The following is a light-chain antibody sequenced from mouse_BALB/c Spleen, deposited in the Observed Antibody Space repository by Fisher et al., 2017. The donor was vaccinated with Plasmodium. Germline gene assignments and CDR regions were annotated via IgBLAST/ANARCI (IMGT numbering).Light chain of an antibody. CDR2: LVS. CDR3: WQGTNFPWT. J-gene: IGKJ1*01. V-gene: IGKV1-135*01. Sequence: VLTQTTLTLSVTIGQPASISCKSSQSLLESDGKTYLNWLLQGPGQSPKRLISLVSELDSGVPDRFTGSESGTDFKLKISRVEAEDLGIYYCWQGTNFPWTFGGGTKLEIK. CDR1: QSLLESDGKTY.